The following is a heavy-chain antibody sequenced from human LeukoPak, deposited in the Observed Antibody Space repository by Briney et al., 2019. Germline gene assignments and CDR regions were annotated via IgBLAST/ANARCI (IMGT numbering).Heavy chain of an antibody. CDR1: GFTVSSNY. J-gene: IGHJ3*02. V-gene: IGHV3-66*01. Sequence: GGSLRLSCAASGFTVSSNYMSWVRQAPGKGLEWVSVIYSGGSTYYADSVKGRFTVSRDNSKNTLYLQMNSLRAEDTAVYYCAGARFTYDSSGDSFDIWGQGTMVTVSS. D-gene: IGHD3-22*01. CDR3: AGARFTYDSSGDSFDI. CDR2: IYSGGST.